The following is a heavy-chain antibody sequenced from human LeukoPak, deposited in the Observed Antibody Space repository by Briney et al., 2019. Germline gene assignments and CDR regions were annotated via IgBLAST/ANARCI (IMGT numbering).Heavy chain of an antibody. CDR1: GYIFTNYG. CDR2: ISGYNGNT. V-gene: IGHV1-18*04. D-gene: IGHD5-18*01. J-gene: IGHJ5*02. Sequence: SVKVSCKASGYIFTNYGISWVRQAPGQGLEWMGWISGYNGNTKYAQKFQGRVTMTTDTSTSTAYMELRSLISDDTAVYFCARDDLDTVMGACDRWGQGTLVIVSS. CDR3: ARDDLDTVMGACDR.